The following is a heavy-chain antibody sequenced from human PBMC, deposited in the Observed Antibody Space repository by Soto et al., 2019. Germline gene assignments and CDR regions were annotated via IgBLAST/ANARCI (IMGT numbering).Heavy chain of an antibody. J-gene: IGHJ4*02. Sequence: PGESLKISCKGSGYSFTSYWISWVRQMPGKGLEWMGRIDPSDSYTNYSPSFQGHVTISADKSISTAYLQWSSLKASDTAMYYCARAPNYYYDSSGYAQKYWGQRTLVTVSS. CDR1: GYSFTSYW. D-gene: IGHD3-22*01. CDR3: ARAPNYYYDSSGYAQKY. V-gene: IGHV5-10-1*01. CDR2: IDPSDSYT.